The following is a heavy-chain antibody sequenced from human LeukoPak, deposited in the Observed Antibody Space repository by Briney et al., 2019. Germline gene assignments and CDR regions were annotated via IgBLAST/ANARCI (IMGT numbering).Heavy chain of an antibody. CDR3: AKDRRITMVRGVSGDY. D-gene: IGHD3-10*01. CDR2: ISGSGGST. V-gene: IGHV3-23*01. Sequence: GGSLRLSCAASGFTFSSYAMSWVRQAPGKGLEWVSAISGSGGSTYYADSVKGRFTISRDNSKNTLYLQMNSLRAEDTAVYYCAKDRRITMVRGVSGDYWGQGTLVTVSS. CDR1: GFTFSSYA. J-gene: IGHJ4*02.